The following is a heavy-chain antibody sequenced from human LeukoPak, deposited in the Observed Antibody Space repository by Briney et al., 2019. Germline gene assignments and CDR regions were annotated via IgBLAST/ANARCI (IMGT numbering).Heavy chain of an antibody. J-gene: IGHJ4*02. CDR3: ARSYIVGSTQFYFDS. Sequence: SETLSLTCTVSGGSLSGYYWSWIRQPAGKGLEWIGRIYTSGSTYYNPSLKSRVTMSIDPSKNHCSLKLTSVTAADTAVYYCARSYIVGSTQFYFDSWGQGTLITVSS. D-gene: IGHD1-26*01. CDR1: GGSLSGYY. CDR2: IYTSGST. V-gene: IGHV4-4*07.